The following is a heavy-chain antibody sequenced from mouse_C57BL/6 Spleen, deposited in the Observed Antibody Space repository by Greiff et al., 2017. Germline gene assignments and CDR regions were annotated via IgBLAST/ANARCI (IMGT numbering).Heavy chain of an antibody. Sequence: EVNLVESGPELVKPGASVKMSCKASGYTFTDYNMHWVKQSHGKSLEWIGYINPNNGGTSYNQKFKGKATLTVNKSSSTAYMELRSLTSEDSAVYYCYGYDGARFAYWGQGTLVTVSA. J-gene: IGHJ3*01. CDR2: INPNNGGT. V-gene: IGHV1-22*01. D-gene: IGHD2-2*01. CDR1: GYTFTDYN. CDR3: YGYDGARFAY.